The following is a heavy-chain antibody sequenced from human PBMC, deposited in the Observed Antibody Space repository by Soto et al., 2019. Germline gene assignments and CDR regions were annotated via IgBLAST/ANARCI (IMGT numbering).Heavy chain of an antibody. CDR1: GYTFTSYG. CDR2: ISAYNGNT. Sequence: QVQLVQSGAEVKKPGASVKVSCKASGYTFTSYGISWVRQAPGQGLEWMGWISAYNGNTNYAQKLQGRVTMTTDTATSTAYMELRSLRSDDTAVYYCARGDRLRFLEWFMGGMDVWGHGTTVTVSS. CDR3: ARGDRLRFLEWFMGGMDV. V-gene: IGHV1-18*01. D-gene: IGHD3-3*01. J-gene: IGHJ6*02.